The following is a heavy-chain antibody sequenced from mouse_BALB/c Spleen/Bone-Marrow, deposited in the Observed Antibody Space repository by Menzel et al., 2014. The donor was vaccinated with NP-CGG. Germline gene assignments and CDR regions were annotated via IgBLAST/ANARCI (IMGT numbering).Heavy chain of an antibody. J-gene: IGHJ4*01. V-gene: IGHV5-12*02. Sequence: EVQVVESGGGLVQPGGSLKLSFATSGFTFSDYYMYWVRQTPEKRLEWVAYISNGGGSTYYPDTVKGRFTISRDNAKNTLYLQMSRLKSEDTAMYYCARHLYGNYGAMDYWGQGTSVTVSS. CDR1: GFTFSDYY. D-gene: IGHD2-1*01. CDR3: ARHLYGNYGAMDY. CDR2: ISNGGGST.